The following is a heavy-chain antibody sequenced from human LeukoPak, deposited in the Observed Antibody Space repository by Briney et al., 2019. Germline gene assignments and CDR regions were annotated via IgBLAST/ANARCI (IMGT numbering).Heavy chain of an antibody. D-gene: IGHD1-20*01. Sequence: GRSLKLSCAASGLTFSSYGMHWVRQAPGKGLEWVAVIWYDGSNKYYADSVKGRFTISRDNSKNTLYLQMNSLRAEDTAVYYCARESSYNWNGRYFDYWGQGTLVTVSS. CDR2: IWYDGSNK. V-gene: IGHV3-33*01. J-gene: IGHJ4*02. CDR3: ARESSYNWNGRYFDY. CDR1: GLTFSSYG.